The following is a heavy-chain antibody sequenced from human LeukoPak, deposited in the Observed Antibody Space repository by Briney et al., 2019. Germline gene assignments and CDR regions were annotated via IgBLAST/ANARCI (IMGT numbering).Heavy chain of an antibody. CDR3: ARDDSSGWTPMCY. Sequence: ASVKVSCKASGYTFTGYYMHWVRQAPGQGLEWMGRINPNSGGTNYAQKFQGRVTMTRDTSISTAYMELSRLRSDDTAVYYCARDDSSGWTPMCYWGQGTLVTVSS. CDR1: GYTFTGYY. V-gene: IGHV1-2*06. D-gene: IGHD6-19*01. CDR2: INPNSGGT. J-gene: IGHJ4*02.